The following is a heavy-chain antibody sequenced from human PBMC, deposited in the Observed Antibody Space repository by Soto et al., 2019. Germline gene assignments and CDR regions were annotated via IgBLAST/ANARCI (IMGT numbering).Heavy chain of an antibody. Sequence: QVQLVQSWAEVKKPGASVTVSCKTSGYIFTGYFIHWVRQAPGQGVEWLGWINPNGGGTHYAQKFQGRVLMTMDTSIATVYMDVSGLRSDDTAVYFCERVPGVIYSQFDFWGPGTLVTVSS. D-gene: IGHD3-16*02. J-gene: IGHJ4*02. CDR3: ERVPGVIYSQFDF. CDR2: INPNGGGT. V-gene: IGHV1-2*02. CDR1: GYIFTGYF.